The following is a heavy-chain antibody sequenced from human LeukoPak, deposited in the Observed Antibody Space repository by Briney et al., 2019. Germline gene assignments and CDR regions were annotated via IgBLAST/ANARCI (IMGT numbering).Heavy chain of an antibody. CDR1: EFTFSSYC. D-gene: IGHD4-17*01. CDR2: IKQDGGQI. V-gene: IGHV3-7*01. CDR3: ARLGARQMLEY. J-gene: IGHJ4*02. Sequence: GGSLRLSCTASEFTFSSYCMSWVRQAPGQGLEWVANIKQDGGQIYYLESVKGRFTVSRDNAKNSLYLQMNSLRAEDTAVYYCARLGARQMLEYWGQGTLVTVSS.